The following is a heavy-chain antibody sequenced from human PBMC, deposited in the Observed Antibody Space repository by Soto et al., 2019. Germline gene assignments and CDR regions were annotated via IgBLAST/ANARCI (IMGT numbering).Heavy chain of an antibody. CDR3: ARDLGITGTTGAQNYYYYYGMDV. J-gene: IGHJ6*02. D-gene: IGHD1-20*01. CDR1: GGTFSSYA. Sequence: QVQLVQSGAEVKKPGSSVKVSCKASGGTFSSYAISWVRQAPGQGLEWMGGIIPIFGTANYAQKFQGRVTITADESTSTAYMELSSVRSEDTAVYYCARDLGITGTTGAQNYYYYYGMDVWGQGTTVTVSS. V-gene: IGHV1-69*12. CDR2: IIPIFGTA.